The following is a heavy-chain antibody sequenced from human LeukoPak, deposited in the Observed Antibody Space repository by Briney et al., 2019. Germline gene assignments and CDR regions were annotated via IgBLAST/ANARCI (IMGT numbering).Heavy chain of an antibody. CDR2: ISGSGDGT. CDR1: GFTFSSDA. Sequence: PGGSLRLSCTSYGFTFSSDAMTWVRQAPGKGLEWVSGISGSGDGTYYADSVKGRFTISRDNSKNTLYLQMNRLRAEDTAVYYCANKPAGFGRWGQGTLVTVSS. V-gene: IGHV3-23*01. D-gene: IGHD1-14*01. J-gene: IGHJ5*02. CDR3: ANKPAGFGR.